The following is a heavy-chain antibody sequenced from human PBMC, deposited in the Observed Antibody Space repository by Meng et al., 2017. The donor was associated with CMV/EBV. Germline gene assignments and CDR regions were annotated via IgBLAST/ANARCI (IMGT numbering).Heavy chain of an antibody. CDR2: IYSGGST. CDR3: AREVRSSSWYGEGENWFDP. CDR1: GFTVSSNY. D-gene: IGHD6-13*01. V-gene: IGHV3-53*01. J-gene: IGHJ5*02. Sequence: GGSLRLSCAASGFTVSSNYMSWVRQAPGKGLEWVSGIYSGGSTYYADSMKGRFTISRDNSKNTLYLQMNSLRAEDTAVYYCAREVRSSSWYGEGENWFDPWGQGTLVTVSS.